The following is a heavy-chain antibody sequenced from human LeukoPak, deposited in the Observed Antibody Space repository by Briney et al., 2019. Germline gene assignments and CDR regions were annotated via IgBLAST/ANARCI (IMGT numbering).Heavy chain of an antibody. CDR3: ARVLWNGDYPQFDY. CDR2: IYSGDTT. J-gene: IGHJ4*02. D-gene: IGHD4-17*01. V-gene: IGHV3-53*01. CDR1: GFSVSSNY. Sequence: GGSLRLSCAVSGFSVSSNYMNWVRQAPGKGLEWVSIIYSGDTTYYADSVKGRFTISRDNSKNTLYLQMNSLRDEDTAVYYCARVLWNGDYPQFDYWGQGTLVTVSS.